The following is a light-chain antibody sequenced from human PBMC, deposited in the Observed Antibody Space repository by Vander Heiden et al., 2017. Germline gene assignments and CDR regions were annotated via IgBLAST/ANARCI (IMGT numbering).Light chain of an antibody. J-gene: IGKJ2*01. Sequence: DIQITQSPSSLSASVGDRVTITCRASQSISSYLNWYQQKPGKAPKLLIYAASSLQSGVPSRFSGSGSGTDFTLTISSLQPEDFATYYCQQRYSTPYTFGQGTKLEIK. CDR1: QSISSY. CDR2: AAS. V-gene: IGKV1-39*01. CDR3: QQRYSTPYT.